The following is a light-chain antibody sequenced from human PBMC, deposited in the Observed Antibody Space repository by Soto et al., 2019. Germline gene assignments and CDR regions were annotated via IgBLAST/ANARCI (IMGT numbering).Light chain of an antibody. V-gene: IGLV2-14*01. CDR2: GVT. Sequence: QSALTQPASVSGSPGQSISFSCAGSNSDVGSSVYVSWYRQHPGKAPQLLIHGVTRRPSGVSSRFSASKSAYTASLTISGLQAEDEATYFCSSFTTSYFYVFGPGTRSPS. J-gene: IGLJ1*01. CDR1: NSDVGSSVY. CDR3: SSFTTSYFYV.